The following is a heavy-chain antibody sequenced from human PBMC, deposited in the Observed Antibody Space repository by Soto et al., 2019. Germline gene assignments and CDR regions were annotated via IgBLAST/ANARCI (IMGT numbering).Heavy chain of an antibody. CDR3: AKVKDGRPHSSSWYGARDY. Sequence: ASVKVSRKASGYTFTSYGISWVRQAPGQGLEWMGWISAYNGNTNYAQKLQGRITMTTDTSTSTAYMELRSLRSDDTAVYYCAKVKDGRPHSSSWYGARDYWGQGTLVTVSS. CDR2: ISAYNGNT. D-gene: IGHD6-13*01. V-gene: IGHV1-18*01. CDR1: GYTFTSYG. J-gene: IGHJ4*02.